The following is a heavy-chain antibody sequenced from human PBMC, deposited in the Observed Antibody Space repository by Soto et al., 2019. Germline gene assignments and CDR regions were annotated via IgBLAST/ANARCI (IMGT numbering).Heavy chain of an antibody. J-gene: IGHJ5*02. D-gene: IGHD2-2*01. CDR3: ARLVVPAANKGDWFDP. V-gene: IGHV3-21*01. CDR1: GFTFSSYS. Sequence: GGSLRLSCAASGFTFSSYSMNWVRQAPGKGLEWVSSISSSSSYIYYADSVKGRFTISRDNAKNSLYLQMNSLRAEGTAVYYCARLVVPAANKGDWFDPWGQGTLVTVSS. CDR2: ISSSSSYI.